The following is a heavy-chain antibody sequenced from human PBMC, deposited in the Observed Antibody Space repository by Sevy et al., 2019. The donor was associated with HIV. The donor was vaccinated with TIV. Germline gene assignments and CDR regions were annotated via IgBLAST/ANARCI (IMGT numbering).Heavy chain of an antibody. D-gene: IGHD3-22*01. J-gene: IGHJ6*02. CDR1: GFTFSTYA. Sequence: GESLKISCAASGFTFSTYAMYWVRQAPGKGLEYVSAISGGGGNTYYGTSVKGRFTVSRDNAKNTLYLQMGSLRAEDMAVYFCARKYHDTSGYPRYSMDVWGQGTTVIVSS. CDR3: ARKYHDTSGYPRYSMDV. V-gene: IGHV3-64*01. CDR2: ISGGGGNT.